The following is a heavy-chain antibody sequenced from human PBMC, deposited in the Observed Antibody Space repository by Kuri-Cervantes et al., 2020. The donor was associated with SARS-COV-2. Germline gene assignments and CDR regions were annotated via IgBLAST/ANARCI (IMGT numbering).Heavy chain of an antibody. J-gene: IGHJ4*02. CDR1: GFTFSSYS. CDR2: ISSSSSYI. CDR3: AKAAYYDYVPDY. Sequence: GESLKISCAASGFTFSSYSMNWVRQAPGKGLEWVSSISSSSSYIYYADSVKGRFTISRDNAKNSLYLQMNSLRAEDTAVYYCAKAAYYDYVPDYWGQGTLVTASS. V-gene: IGHV3-21*04. D-gene: IGHD3-16*01.